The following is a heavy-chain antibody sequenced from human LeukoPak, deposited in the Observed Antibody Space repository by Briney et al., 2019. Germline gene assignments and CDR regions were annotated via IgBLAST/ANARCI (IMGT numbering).Heavy chain of an antibody. CDR2: INAGNGNT. J-gene: IGHJ4*02. Sequence: ASVTVSCKASGGTFSSYAISWVRQAPGQGLEWMGWINAGNGNTKYSQKFQDRVTINRDTSASTAYMELSSLKSEDTAVYYCARGILWFGELSSLGYWGQGTLVTVSS. V-gene: IGHV1-3*01. CDR1: GGTFSSYA. CDR3: ARGILWFGELSSLGY. D-gene: IGHD3-10*01.